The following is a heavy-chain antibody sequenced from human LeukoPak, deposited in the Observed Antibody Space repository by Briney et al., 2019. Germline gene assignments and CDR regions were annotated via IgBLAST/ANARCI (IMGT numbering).Heavy chain of an antibody. CDR3: AKGGNSGSYSYYYYYYMDV. CDR2: ISSSSSYI. CDR1: GFTFSSYG. D-gene: IGHD1-26*01. J-gene: IGHJ6*03. Sequence: GGSLRLSCAASGFTFSSYGMSWVRQAPGKGLEWVSSISSSSSYIYYADSVKGRFTISRDNAKNSLYLQMNSLRAEDTAVYYCAKGGNSGSYSYYYYYYMDVWGKGTTVTISS. V-gene: IGHV3-21*01.